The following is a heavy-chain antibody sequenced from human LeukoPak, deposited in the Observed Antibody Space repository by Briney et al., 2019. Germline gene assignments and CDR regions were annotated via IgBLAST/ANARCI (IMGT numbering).Heavy chain of an antibody. V-gene: IGHV3-21*01. D-gene: IGHD3-22*01. CDR2: ISSSSSYI. J-gene: IGHJ3*02. Sequence: GGSLRLSCAASGFTFSSYSMNWVRQAPGKGLEWVSSISSSSSYIYYADSVKGRFTISRDNAKNSLYLQMNSLRTEDTAVYCCAKVPYFYDSTGYPHAFDIWGQGTMVTVSS. CDR3: AKVPYFYDSTGYPHAFDI. CDR1: GFTFSSYS.